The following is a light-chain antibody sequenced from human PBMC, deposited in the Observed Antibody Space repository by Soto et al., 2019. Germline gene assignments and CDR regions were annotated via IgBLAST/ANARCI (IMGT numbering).Light chain of an antibody. CDR1: QSFTNSY. CDR3: QQYSNWPLT. J-gene: IGKJ4*01. CDR2: GAS. V-gene: IGKV3-15*01. Sequence: EIVMTQSPVTLSVSPGERATLSCRASQSFTNSYLAWYQQKPGQAPRLLIFGASTRAAGIPARFSGSGSGTEFTLTISSLQSEDFAVYYCQQYSNWPLTFGGGTKVEIX.